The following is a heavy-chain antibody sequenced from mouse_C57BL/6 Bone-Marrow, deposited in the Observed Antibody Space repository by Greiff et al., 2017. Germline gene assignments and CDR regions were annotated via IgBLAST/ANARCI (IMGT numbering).Heavy chain of an antibody. CDR2: SRNKANDYTT. CDR3: ARDAVLPYWYFDV. Sequence: EVKLMESGGGLVQSGRSLRLSCATSGFTFSDFYMEWVRQAPGKGLEWIAASRNKANDYTTEYSASVKGRFIVSRDTSQSILYLQMNALRAEDTASYYWARDAVLPYWYFDVWGTGTTVTVSS. J-gene: IGHJ1*03. CDR1: GFTFSDFY. D-gene: IGHD1-1*01. V-gene: IGHV7-1*01.